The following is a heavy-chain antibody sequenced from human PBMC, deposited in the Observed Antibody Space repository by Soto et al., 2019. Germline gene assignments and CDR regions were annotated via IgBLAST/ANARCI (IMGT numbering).Heavy chain of an antibody. V-gene: IGHV4-59*01. CDR2: IYYSGGT. D-gene: IGHD2-2*01. J-gene: IGHJ5*02. CDR1: GYSISSYY. Sequence: SETLSLTCTVSGYSISSYYWSWIRQPPGKGLEWIGYIYYSGGTNYNPSLKSRVTISVDTSKNQFSLKLSSVTAADTAVYYCAREAFGVHASWFDPWGQGTLVTVSS. CDR3: AREAFGVHASWFDP.